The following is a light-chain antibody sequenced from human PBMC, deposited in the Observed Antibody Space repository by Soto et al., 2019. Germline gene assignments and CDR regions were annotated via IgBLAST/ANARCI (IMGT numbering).Light chain of an antibody. Sequence: EIVLTQSPATLSLSPGERATLSCRASQSVSSYLAWYQQKPGQAPRLLIYDASNRATGIPARFSGSGSGTDFTLTISSLEPEDFAVYYCQQRSNWPPITFGQRTRLEMK. J-gene: IGKJ5*01. CDR3: QQRSNWPPIT. CDR2: DAS. V-gene: IGKV3-11*01. CDR1: QSVSSY.